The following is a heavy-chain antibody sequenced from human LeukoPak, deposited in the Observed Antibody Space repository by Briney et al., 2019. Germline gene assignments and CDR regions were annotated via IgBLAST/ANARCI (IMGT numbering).Heavy chain of an antibody. Sequence: GGSLRLSCAASRFTFSGYAMSWVRQAPGKGLEWVSGISGRGDNTYYADSVKGRFTISRDNSKNTLRLQMNSLREEDTAVYYCAKRVQGNTGPFHCWGQGTLASVSS. D-gene: IGHD4-23*01. V-gene: IGHV3-23*01. CDR3: AKRVQGNTGPFHC. CDR2: ISGRGDNT. J-gene: IGHJ4*02. CDR1: RFTFSGYA.